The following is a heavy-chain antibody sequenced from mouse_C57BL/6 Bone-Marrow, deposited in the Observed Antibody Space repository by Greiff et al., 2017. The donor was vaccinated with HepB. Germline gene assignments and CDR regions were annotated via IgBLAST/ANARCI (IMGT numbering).Heavy chain of an antibody. V-gene: IGHV5-9-1*02. CDR1: GFTFSSYA. D-gene: IGHD1-1*01. CDR2: IRSGGDYI. CDR3: TRVGSTTVLYWYFDV. J-gene: IGHJ1*03. Sequence: EVKLVESGEGLVKPGGSLKLSCAASGFTFSSYAMSWVRQTPEKRLEWVAYIRSGGDYIYYADTVKGRFTISRDNARNTLYLQMSSLKSEDTAMYYCTRVGSTTVLYWYFDVWGTGTTVTVSS.